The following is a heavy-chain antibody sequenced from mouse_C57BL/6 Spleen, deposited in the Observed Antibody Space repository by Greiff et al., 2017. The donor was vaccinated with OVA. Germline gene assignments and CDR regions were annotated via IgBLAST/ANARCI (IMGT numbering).Heavy chain of an antibody. D-gene: IGHD1-1*01. CDR1: GYTFTDYY. CDR3: ARGAFITTVVVPMDY. V-gene: IGHV1-19*01. J-gene: IGHJ4*01. Sequence: EVQLQQSGPVLVKPGASVKMSCKASGYTFTDYYMNWVKQSHGKSLEWIGVINPYNGGTSYNQKFKGKATLTVDKSSSTAYMELNSLTSEDSAVYYGARGAFITTVVVPMDYWGQGTSVTVSS. CDR2: INPYNGGT.